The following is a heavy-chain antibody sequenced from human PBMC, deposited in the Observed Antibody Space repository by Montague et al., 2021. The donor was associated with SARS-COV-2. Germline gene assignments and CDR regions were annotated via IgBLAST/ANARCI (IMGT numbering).Heavy chain of an antibody. CDR2: FFYPGST. CDR3: ARRESMVRGVIITFSSPFDY. CDR1: GGSISNSSYY. Sequence: SETLSLTCTVSGGSISNSSYYWGWIRQPPGKGLEWVGSFFYPGSTYYNPSLKSRVTISVDTSKNQFSLKLRSVTAADTAVYYCARRESMVRGVIITFSSPFDYWGQGTLVTVSS. J-gene: IGHJ4*02. D-gene: IGHD3-10*01. V-gene: IGHV4-39*01.